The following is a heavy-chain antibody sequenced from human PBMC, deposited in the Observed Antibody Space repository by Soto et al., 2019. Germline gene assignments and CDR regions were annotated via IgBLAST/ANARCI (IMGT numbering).Heavy chain of an antibody. CDR2: ISYDGDDQ. CDR3: AKERGYIAVAAHTGGGDFHI. D-gene: IGHD6-19*01. J-gene: IGHJ3*02. CDR1: GFTLSSYG. V-gene: IGHV3-30*18. Sequence: QLVESGGGVVQPGTSLRLSCVASGFTLSSYGMHWVRQAPGKGLEWVAAISYDGDDQYYGDSVRGRFTISRDNSESTVYLQMNSHRAEDTGVYYCAKERGYIAVAAHTGGGDFHIWGRGTMVAVSS.